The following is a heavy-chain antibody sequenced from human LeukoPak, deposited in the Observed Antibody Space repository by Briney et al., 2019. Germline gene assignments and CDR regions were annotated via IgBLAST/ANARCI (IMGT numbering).Heavy chain of an antibody. V-gene: IGHV3-53*01. CDR3: ARVGRQLAHYYYYYMDV. CDR1: GFTFSSYW. Sequence: PGGSLRLSCAASGFTFSSYWMSWVRQAPGKGLEWVSVIYSGGSTYYADSVKGRFTISRDNSKNTLYLQMNSLRAEDTAVYYCARVGRQLAHYYYYYMDVWGKGTTVTVSS. D-gene: IGHD6-13*01. J-gene: IGHJ6*03. CDR2: IYSGGST.